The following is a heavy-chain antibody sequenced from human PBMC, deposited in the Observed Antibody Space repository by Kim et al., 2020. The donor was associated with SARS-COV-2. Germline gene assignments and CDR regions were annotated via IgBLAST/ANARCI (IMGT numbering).Heavy chain of an antibody. J-gene: IGHJ4*02. V-gene: IGHV1-69*13. D-gene: IGHD5-18*01. Sequence: SVKVSCKASGGTFRSYAISWVRQAPGQGLEWMGGIIPIFGTANYAQKFQGRVTITADESTSTAYMELSSLRSEDTAVYYCASVKRHFVDTAMGLDYWGQGTLVTVSS. CDR3: ASVKRHFVDTAMGLDY. CDR1: GGTFRSYA. CDR2: IIPIFGTA.